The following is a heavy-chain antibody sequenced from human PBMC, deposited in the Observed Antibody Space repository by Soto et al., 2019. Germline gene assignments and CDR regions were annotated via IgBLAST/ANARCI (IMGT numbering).Heavy chain of an antibody. CDR1: GFTFSSYS. CDR3: ARDSRPNLYYFDY. CDR2: ISSSSSYI. D-gene: IGHD2-2*01. Sequence: EVQLVESGGGLVKPGGSLRLSCAASGFTFSSYSMNWVRQAPGKGLEWVSSISSSSSYIYYADSVKGRFTISRDNAKNSLYLQMNSLRAEDTAVYYCARDSRPNLYYFDYWGQGTLVTVSS. V-gene: IGHV3-21*01. J-gene: IGHJ4*02.